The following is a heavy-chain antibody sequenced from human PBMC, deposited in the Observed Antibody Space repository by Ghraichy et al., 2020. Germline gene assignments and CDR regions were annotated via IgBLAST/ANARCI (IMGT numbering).Heavy chain of an antibody. CDR1: GFTFNNYA. CDR3: AKVNKYNDFWGWFDP. D-gene: IGHD3-3*01. Sequence: GGSLRLSCAASGFTFNNYAMTWVRQAPGKGLEWVSVISGSTYYADSVKGRFTVSRDNSKNTLYLQMNSLRAEDTAVYYCAKVNKYNDFWGWFDPWGQGTLVTVSS. J-gene: IGHJ5*02. CDR2: ISGST. V-gene: IGHV3-23*01.